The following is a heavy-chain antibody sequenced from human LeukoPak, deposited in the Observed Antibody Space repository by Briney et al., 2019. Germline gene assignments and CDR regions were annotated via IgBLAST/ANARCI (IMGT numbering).Heavy chain of an antibody. CDR3: ARQLDY. J-gene: IGHJ4*02. Sequence: LSLTCTVSGGSISSSSYYWGWIRQPPGKGLEWVAVISYDGSNKYYADSVKGRFTISRDNSKNTLYLQMNSLRAEDTAVYYCARQLDYWGQGTLVTVSS. CDR2: ISYDGSNK. CDR1: GGSISSSS. V-gene: IGHV3-30*03.